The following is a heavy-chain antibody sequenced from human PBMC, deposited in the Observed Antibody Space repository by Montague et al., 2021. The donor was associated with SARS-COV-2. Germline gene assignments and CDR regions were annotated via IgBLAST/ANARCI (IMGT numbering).Heavy chain of an antibody. CDR2: IFRSGDS. J-gene: IGHJ4*02. Sequence: SETLSLTRTVSGDSISNSNWWTWVRQSPGRGLEWIGEIFRSGDSNYNPSLKSRVTMSVDMSRNQFSLSLSNVTAADTAIYYCVRGGTMTVVVFDYWGQGTLVTVSS. V-gene: IGHV4-4*02. D-gene: IGHD3-22*01. CDR3: VRGGTMTVVVFDY. CDR1: GDSISNSNW.